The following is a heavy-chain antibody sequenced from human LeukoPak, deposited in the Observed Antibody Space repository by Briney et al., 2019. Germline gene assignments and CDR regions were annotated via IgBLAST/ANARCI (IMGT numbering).Heavy chain of an antibody. V-gene: IGHV1-69*01. D-gene: IGHD6-13*01. CDR3: APGVPPGIAAAGPRG. CDR1: GGTCSIYA. CDR2: IIPSFGTA. Sequence: SVKVSCKASGGTCSIYAISWMRQAPGQGLEWMGGIIPSFGTANYAQKFQGRVTITADESTSTAYMELSSLRSEDTAVYYCAPGVPPGIAAAGPRGWGQGTLVTVSS. J-gene: IGHJ4*02.